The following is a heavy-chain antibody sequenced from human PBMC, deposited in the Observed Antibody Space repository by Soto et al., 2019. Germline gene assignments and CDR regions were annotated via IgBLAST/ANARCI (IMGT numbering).Heavy chain of an antibody. V-gene: IGHV4-31*03. CDR1: GGSISSGGYY. CDR3: ASQAGDIVVVPAAPFDY. CDR2: IYYSGST. Sequence: SETLSLTCTVSGGSISSGGYYWSWIRQHPGKGLEWIGYIYYSGSTYYNPSLKSRVTISVDTSKNQFSLKLSSVTAADTAVYYCASQAGDIVVVPAAPFDYWGQGTLVTVSS. J-gene: IGHJ4*02. D-gene: IGHD2-2*01.